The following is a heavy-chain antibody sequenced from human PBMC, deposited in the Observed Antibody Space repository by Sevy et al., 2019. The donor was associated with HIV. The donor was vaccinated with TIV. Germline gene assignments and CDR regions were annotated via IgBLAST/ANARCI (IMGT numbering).Heavy chain of an antibody. D-gene: IGHD5-12*01. Sequence: GGSLRLSCAASGFTFSSAWMSWVRLAPGKGLEWVGRIKSKTDGGTIDYAAPVKGRLTITREDSKNTLYLQRNSLKTEDTAVYYCITDPGYRGYDEEVINYYYYGMDVWGQGTTVTVSS. CDR2: IKSKTDGGTI. V-gene: IGHV3-15*01. J-gene: IGHJ6*02. CDR1: GFTFSSAW. CDR3: ITDPGYRGYDEEVINYYYYGMDV.